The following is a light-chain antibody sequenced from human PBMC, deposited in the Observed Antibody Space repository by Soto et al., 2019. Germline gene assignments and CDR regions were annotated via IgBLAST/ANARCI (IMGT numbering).Light chain of an antibody. V-gene: IGKV1-39*01. Sequence: DIQMTQSPYSLSASVGDRVTITCRASQSISSSLNWYQQKPGQAPKLLIYAASSLQRGVPKRFSGSGSATDFALTISSMQPEDFATYYCEPSYSTLCTFGQVTKVDIK. CDR1: QSISSS. CDR2: AAS. CDR3: EPSYSTLCT. J-gene: IGKJ2*02.